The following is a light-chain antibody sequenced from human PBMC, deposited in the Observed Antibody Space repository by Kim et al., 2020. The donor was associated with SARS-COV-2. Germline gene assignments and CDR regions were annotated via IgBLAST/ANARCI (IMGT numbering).Light chain of an antibody. CDR3: QQYDSSPTT. Sequence: SPGERATLSCRASQRISIYYLAWYQQRFGQAPRRLIYGTSNRATGIPDRFSGSVSGTDFTLTISRLEPEDFAVYYCQQYDSSPTTFGQGTKVDIK. V-gene: IGKV3-20*01. CDR1: QRISIYY. CDR2: GTS. J-gene: IGKJ1*01.